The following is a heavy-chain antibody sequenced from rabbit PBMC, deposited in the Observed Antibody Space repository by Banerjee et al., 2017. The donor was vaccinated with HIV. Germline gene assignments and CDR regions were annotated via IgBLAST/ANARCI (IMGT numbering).Heavy chain of an antibody. CDR2: IYGGSSGST. J-gene: IGHJ4*01. D-gene: IGHD7-1*01. CDR1: GIDFSSNA. CDR3: ARRPDSTILYYFNL. Sequence: QQQLEESGGGLVKPGGTLTLTCKASGIDFSSNAMCWVRQAPGKGLELIACIYGGSSGSTYYASWVNGRFTISKSTSLNTVDLKMTSLTAADTATYFCARRPDSTILYYFNLWGQGTLVTVS. V-gene: IGHV1S43*01.